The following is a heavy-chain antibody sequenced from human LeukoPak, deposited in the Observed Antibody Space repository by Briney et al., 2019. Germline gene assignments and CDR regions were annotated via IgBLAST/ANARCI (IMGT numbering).Heavy chain of an antibody. CDR2: ISGDGGST. CDR1: GFTFDDYA. CDR3: AKDRDPDNRGSLPIDY. Sequence: GGSLRLSCAASGFTFDDYAMHWVRQAPGKGLEWVSLISGDGGSTYYADSVKGRFTISRDNSKNSLYLQMNSLRTEDTALYYCAKDRDPDNRGSLPIDYWGQGTLVTVSS. V-gene: IGHV3-43*02. J-gene: IGHJ4*02. D-gene: IGHD3-22*01.